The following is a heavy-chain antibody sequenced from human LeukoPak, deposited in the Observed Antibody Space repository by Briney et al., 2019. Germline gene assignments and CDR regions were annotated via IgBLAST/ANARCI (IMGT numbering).Heavy chain of an antibody. CDR3: ARGPNYYDSSGYQY. V-gene: IGHV3-48*04. J-gene: IGHJ4*02. CDR2: ISSSGSTI. Sequence: GGSLRLSCAASGFTFRSYWMNWVRQAPGKGLEWVSYISSSGSTIYYADSVKGRFTISRDNAKNSLYLQMNSLRAEDTAVYYCARGPNYYDSSGYQYWGQGTLVTVSS. CDR1: GFTFRSYW. D-gene: IGHD3-22*01.